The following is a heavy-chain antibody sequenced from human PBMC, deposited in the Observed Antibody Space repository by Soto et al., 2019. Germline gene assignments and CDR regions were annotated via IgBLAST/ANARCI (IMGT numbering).Heavy chain of an antibody. J-gene: IGHJ4*02. CDR3: ARDAAIGINGY. V-gene: IGHV1-18*01. Sequence: GASVKVSCKASGYTFTSYGISWVRQAPGQGLEWMGWISAYNGNKKYAQKVQGRVTMTTDTSTTTAYMEVRSLRSDDTAVYYCARDAAIGINGYWGQGTLVTVSS. CDR2: ISAYNGNK. D-gene: IGHD1-20*01. CDR1: GYTFTSYG.